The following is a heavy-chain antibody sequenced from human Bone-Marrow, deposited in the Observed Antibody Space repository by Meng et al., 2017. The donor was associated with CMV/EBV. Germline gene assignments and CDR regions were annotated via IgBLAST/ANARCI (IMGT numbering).Heavy chain of an antibody. J-gene: IGHJ6*02. D-gene: IGHD3-3*01. CDR1: GFTFSSYS. CDR3: ARDSDSVRYYDFWSGYYGMDV. CDR2: ISSSSSTI. Sequence: GGSLRLSCAASGFTFSSYSMNWVRQAPGKGLERVSYISSSSSTIYYADSVKGRFTISRDNAKNSLYLQMNSLRAEDTAVYYCARDSDSVRYYDFWSGYYGMDVWGQGTTVTVSS. V-gene: IGHV3-48*04.